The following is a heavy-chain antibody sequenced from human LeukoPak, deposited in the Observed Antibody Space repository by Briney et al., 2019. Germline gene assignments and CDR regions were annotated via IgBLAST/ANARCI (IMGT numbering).Heavy chain of an antibody. Sequence: PGGSLRLSCAASGFTFTSYTMNWVRQSPGKGLEWVSSITGSGNIINYADSVKGRFTISRDNSKNSLYLQLNSLTAEDTAFYYCANSYTDTWFYFGHWGQGTLVTVSS. CDR1: GFTFTSYT. CDR2: ITGSGNII. CDR3: ANSYTDTWFYFGH. D-gene: IGHD2-2*02. V-gene: IGHV3-21*01. J-gene: IGHJ4*02.